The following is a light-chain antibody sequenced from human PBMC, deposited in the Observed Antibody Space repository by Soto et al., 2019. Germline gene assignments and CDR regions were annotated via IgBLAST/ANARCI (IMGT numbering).Light chain of an antibody. J-gene: IGKJ3*01. V-gene: IGKV3-20*01. CDR2: GAS. Sequence: EIVLTQSPGTLSLSPGKRATLSCRASQTISSTYLAWYQQRPGQAPGLLIYGASSRATGIPDRFSGRGSGTDFALTISRLEPEDFAVYYCQHYGSSLPITFGPGTKVDIK. CDR3: QHYGSSLPIT. CDR1: QTISSTY.